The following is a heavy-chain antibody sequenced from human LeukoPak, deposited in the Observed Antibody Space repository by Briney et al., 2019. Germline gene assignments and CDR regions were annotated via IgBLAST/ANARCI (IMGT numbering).Heavy chain of an antibody. Sequence: GGSLRLSCAASGITVSRNHMSWVRQAPGKGLEWVSAISGSGGSTYYADSVKGRFTISRDNSKNTLYLQMNSLRAEDTAVYYCAKSRLRYSYDRPPGYWGQGTLVTVSS. CDR2: ISGSGGST. CDR1: GITVSRNH. J-gene: IGHJ4*02. CDR3: AKSRLRYSYDRPPGY. D-gene: IGHD5-18*01. V-gene: IGHV3-23*01.